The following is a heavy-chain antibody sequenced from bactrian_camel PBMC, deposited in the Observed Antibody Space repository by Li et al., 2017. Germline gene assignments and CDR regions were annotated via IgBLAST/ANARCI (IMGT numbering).Heavy chain of an antibody. J-gene: IGHJ6*01. CDR1: GYTYRRFC. Sequence: HVQLVESGGGSVQAGGSLRLSCVASGYTYRRFCTGWFRQAPGKEREAVAHIERSDRTYSDSVRGRFTIFKDVLKNTLVLQMNSLQPEDTAMYYCTADHPCSSLWPIVTATQDADFTYWGQGTQVTVS. V-gene: IGHV3S55*01. CDR2: IERSDRT. D-gene: IGHD2*01. CDR3: TADHPCSSLWPIVTATQDADFTY.